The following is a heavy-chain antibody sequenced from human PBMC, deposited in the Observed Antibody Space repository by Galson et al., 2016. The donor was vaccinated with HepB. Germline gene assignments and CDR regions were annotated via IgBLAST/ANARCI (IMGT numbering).Heavy chain of an antibody. Sequence: SLRLSCAASGFAFGTYAMSWVRQAPGKGLEWVAGIGPDGTRAHYADSVKGRFTISRDNFKNTLSLQINNLGGEDTAVYYCAKDRGGRVYFSVMDVWGQGTTVIVSS. CDR2: IGPDGTRA. CDR3: AKDRGGRVYFSVMDV. V-gene: IGHV3-23*01. J-gene: IGHJ6*02. D-gene: IGHD2/OR15-2a*01. CDR1: GFAFGTYA.